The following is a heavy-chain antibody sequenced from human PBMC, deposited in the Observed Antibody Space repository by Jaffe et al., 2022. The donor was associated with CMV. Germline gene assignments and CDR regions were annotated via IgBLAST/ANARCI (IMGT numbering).Heavy chain of an antibody. J-gene: IGHJ3*02. V-gene: IGHV4-39*01. Sequence: QLQLQESGPGLVKPSETLSLTCTVSGGSISRSSFYWGWIRQPPGKGLEWIGSMHYSGSTYYNPSLKSRVTISLDTSKNHFSLKLSSVTAADTAVFYCARHGGGGGSAFDIWGQGTMVTVSS. CDR3: ARHGGGGGSAFDI. CDR2: MHYSGST. D-gene: IGHD1-26*01. CDR1: GGSISRSSFY.